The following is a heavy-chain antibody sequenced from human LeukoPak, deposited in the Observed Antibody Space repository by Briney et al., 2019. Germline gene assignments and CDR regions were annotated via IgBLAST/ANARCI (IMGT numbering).Heavy chain of an antibody. CDR1: GFTFSSYW. Sequence: GGSLRLSCAASGFTFSSYWMHWVRQAPGKGLVWVSHIIPAGSTAFYADSVKGRFTISRDNAKNTVYLQMSSLGAEDTAVCYCGRGMIGAYGSDYWGQGTLVTVSS. CDR3: GRGMIGAYGSDY. CDR2: IIPAGSTA. J-gene: IGHJ4*02. D-gene: IGHD3-10*01. V-gene: IGHV3-74*01.